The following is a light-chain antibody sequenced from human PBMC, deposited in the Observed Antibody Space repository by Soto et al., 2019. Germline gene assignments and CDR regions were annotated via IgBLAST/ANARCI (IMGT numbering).Light chain of an antibody. CDR2: DAS. Sequence: ESVLTQSPATLSLSPGERATLSCRASQSVGRHLAWYQQKPGQAPRRLIYDASSRATGIPARFSGSGSGTDFTLTISSLEPEDFAVYYCQQRSNWPPITFGQGTRLEIK. J-gene: IGKJ5*01. CDR3: QQRSNWPPIT. CDR1: QSVGRH. V-gene: IGKV3-11*01.